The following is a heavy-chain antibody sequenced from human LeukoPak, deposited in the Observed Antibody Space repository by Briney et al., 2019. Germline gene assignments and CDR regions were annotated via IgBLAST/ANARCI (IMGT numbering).Heavy chain of an antibody. J-gene: IGHJ6*02. CDR1: GFTFSSYA. CDR3: ARRKYDFWSGYFRPYYYYGMDV. CDR2: ISYDGSNK. V-gene: IGHV3-30-3*01. Sequence: GRSLRLSCAASGFTFSSYAMHWVRQAPGKGLEWVAVISYDGSNKYYADSVKGRFTISRDNSKNTLYLQMNSLRAEDTAVYYCARRKYDFWSGYFRPYYYYGMDVWGQGTTVTVSS. D-gene: IGHD3-3*01.